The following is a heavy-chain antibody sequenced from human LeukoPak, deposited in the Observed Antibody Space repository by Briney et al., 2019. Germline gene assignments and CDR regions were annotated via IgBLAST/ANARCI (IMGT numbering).Heavy chain of an antibody. D-gene: IGHD4-17*01. CDR2: INGDGSST. V-gene: IGHV3-74*01. Sequence: GGSLRLSCAASGFTFSSFWMHCVRQAPGKGLVWVSRINGDGSSTSYADFVEGRFSISRDNAQNTLYLQMHSLRAEDTALYYCAREPHSDYSDHTDSFDIWGQGTMVSVSS. J-gene: IGHJ3*02. CDR1: GFTFSSFW. CDR3: AREPHSDYSDHTDSFDI.